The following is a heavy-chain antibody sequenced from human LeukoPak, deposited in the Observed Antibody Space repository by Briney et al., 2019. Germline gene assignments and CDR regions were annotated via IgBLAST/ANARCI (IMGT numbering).Heavy chain of an antibody. CDR2: IIPILGIA. CDR3: ACSMITFGGVIVSFDY. CDR1: GGTFSSYA. Sequence: SVKVSCKASGGTFSSYAISWVRQAPGQGLEWMGRIIPILGIANYAQKFQGRVTITADKSTSTAYMELSSLRSEDTAVYYCACSMITFGGVIVSFDYWGQGTLVTVSS. V-gene: IGHV1-69*04. D-gene: IGHD3-16*02. J-gene: IGHJ4*02.